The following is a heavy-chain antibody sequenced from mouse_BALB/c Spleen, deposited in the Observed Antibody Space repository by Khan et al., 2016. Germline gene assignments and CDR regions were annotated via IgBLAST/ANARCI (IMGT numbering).Heavy chain of an antibody. Sequence: EVKLLESGTVLARPGASVKMSCKASGYSFTSYLIHWVKQRPGQGLEWIGDIYPVNSDTRYNQKFKDKAKLTSGTSASTAYMELSSLTNEDSAVYYCTRGGFSSFAYWGQGTLVTVSA. V-gene: IGHV1-5*01. D-gene: IGHD1-3*01. CDR3: TRGGFSSFAY. CDR1: GYSFTSYL. CDR2: IYPVNSDT. J-gene: IGHJ3*01.